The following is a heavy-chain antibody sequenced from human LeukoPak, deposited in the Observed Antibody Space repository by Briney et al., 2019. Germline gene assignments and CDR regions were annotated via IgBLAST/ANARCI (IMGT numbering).Heavy chain of an antibody. CDR3: ARGGSTSSSSHFHH. Sequence: GESLRLSCAASGFTFSTYSMNWVGQAPGKGLEWVSSISGSSSFIYYADSVKGRFTISRDNAKNSLYLQMNSLRAEDTAVYYCARGGSTSSSSHFHHWGQGTLVTVSS. CDR1: GFTFSTYS. V-gene: IGHV3-21*01. CDR2: ISGSSSFI. J-gene: IGHJ1*01. D-gene: IGHD6-6*01.